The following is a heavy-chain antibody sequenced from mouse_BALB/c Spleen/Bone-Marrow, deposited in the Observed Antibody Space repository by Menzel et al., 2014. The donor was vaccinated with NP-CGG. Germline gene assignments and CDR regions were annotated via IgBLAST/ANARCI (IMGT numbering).Heavy chain of an antibody. D-gene: IGHD2-10*02. CDR3: TRQYGNYYAMDY. V-gene: IGHV1S126*01. Sequence: VKLVESGAELVRPGASVKVSCKASGYTFTSYWINWVKQRPGQGLEWIGNIYPSDSYTNYNQNFKDKATLTVDKSSSTAYMQLSSPTSEDPAVYYCTRQYGNYYAMDYWGQGTSVTVSS. CDR1: GYTFTSYW. J-gene: IGHJ4*01. CDR2: IYPSDSYT.